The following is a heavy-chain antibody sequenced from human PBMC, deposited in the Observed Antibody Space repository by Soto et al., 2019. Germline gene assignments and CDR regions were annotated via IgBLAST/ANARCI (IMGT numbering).Heavy chain of an antibody. CDR3: ARDQKDTAMDTLYYYGMDV. J-gene: IGHJ6*02. CDR2: IIPIFGTA. CDR1: GGTFSSYA. V-gene: IGHV1-69*13. D-gene: IGHD5-18*01. Sequence: VKVSCKASGGTFSSYAISWVRQAPGQGLEWMGGIIPIFGTANYAQKFQGRVTITADESTSTAYMELSSLRSEDTAVYYCARDQKDTAMDTLYYYGMDVWGQGTTVTVSS.